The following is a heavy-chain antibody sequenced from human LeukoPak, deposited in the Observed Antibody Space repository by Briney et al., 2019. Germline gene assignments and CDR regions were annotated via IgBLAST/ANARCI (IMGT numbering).Heavy chain of an antibody. CDR2: ISSSSSYI. D-gene: IGHD1-26*01. CDR1: GFTFSSYS. CDR3: AQELPRFHDAFDI. Sequence: GGSLRLSCAASGFTFSSYSMNWGRQAPGKGLEWVSSISSSSSYIYYADSVKGRFTISRDNAKNSLYLQMNSLRAEDTAVYYCAQELPRFHDAFDIWGQGTMVTVSS. J-gene: IGHJ3*02. V-gene: IGHV3-21*01.